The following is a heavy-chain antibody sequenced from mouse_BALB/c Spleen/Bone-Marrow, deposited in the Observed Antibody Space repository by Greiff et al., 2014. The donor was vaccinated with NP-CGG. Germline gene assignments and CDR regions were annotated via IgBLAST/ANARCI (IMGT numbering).Heavy chain of an antibody. V-gene: IGHV1S29*02. J-gene: IGHJ3*01. D-gene: IGHD4-1*01. CDR2: IYPYSGGT. CDR1: GYTFTDYN. CDR3: ARGNWDFAY. Sequence: EVKLEESGPELVRPGASVKISCKASGYTFTDYNIYWVKQSHGKSLEWIGYIYPYSGGTGYNQKFKSKATLTVDNSSTTAYMGLRSLTSEDSAVYYRARGNWDFAYWGQGTLVTVST.